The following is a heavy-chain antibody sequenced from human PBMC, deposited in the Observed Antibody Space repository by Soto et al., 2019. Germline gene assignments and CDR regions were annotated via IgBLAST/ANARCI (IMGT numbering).Heavy chain of an antibody. CDR2: IYYSGDT. J-gene: IGHJ6*02. D-gene: IGHD3-3*01. V-gene: IGHV4-4*07. CDR3: ARDMRVFGGIDV. Sequence: ETLSITVSVCVGSVPSYYWASIRQSAGKGLEWIGRIYYSGDTKYSPSLQSRVTMSVDTSKNQVSMKMTSVTAADTAVYYCARDMRVFGGIDVRGQGTTVTV. CDR1: VGSVPSYY.